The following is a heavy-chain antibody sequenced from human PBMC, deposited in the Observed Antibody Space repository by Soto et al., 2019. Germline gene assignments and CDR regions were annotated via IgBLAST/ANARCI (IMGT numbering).Heavy chain of an antibody. D-gene: IGHD3-16*01. V-gene: IGHV1-3*01. CDR2: HNGGNGNT. CDR1: GYTFTTYA. Sequence: QVQLVQSGAEVKKPGASVTVSCRASGYTFTTYAIHWVRQAPGQGLEWMGWHNGGNGNTKYSQKFQGRVTIIRDTSASTVYMELRSLTFEDTAVYFCVREDFGAGVWFDPWGQGTLVTVSS. CDR3: VREDFGAGVWFDP. J-gene: IGHJ5*01.